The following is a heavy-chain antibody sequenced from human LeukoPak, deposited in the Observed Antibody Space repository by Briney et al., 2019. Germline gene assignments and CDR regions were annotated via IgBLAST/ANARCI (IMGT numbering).Heavy chain of an antibody. CDR2: IYTSGST. V-gene: IGHV4-4*07. D-gene: IGHD2-15*01. J-gene: IGHJ6*03. CDR1: GGSISSYY. CDR3: AREEDIVFYGYYYYYMDV. Sequence: SETLSLTCTVSGGSISSYYWSWIRQPAGKGLEWIGGIYTSGSTNYNPSLKSRVTMPVDTSKNQFSLKLSSVTAADTAVYYCAREEDIVFYGYYYYYMDVWGKGTTVTVSS.